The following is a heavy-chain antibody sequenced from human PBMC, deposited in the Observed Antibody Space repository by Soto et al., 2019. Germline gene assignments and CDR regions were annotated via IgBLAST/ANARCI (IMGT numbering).Heavy chain of an antibody. J-gene: IGHJ5*02. CDR2: INHSGST. D-gene: IGHD3-10*01. CDR1: GGSFSGYY. Sequence: SETLSLTCAVYGGSFSGYYWSWIRQPPGKGLEWIGEINHSGSTNYNPSLKSRVTISVDTSKNQFSLKLSSVTAADTAVYYCARRGITMVRGVMGTRRFDPWGQGTLVTVSS. V-gene: IGHV4-34*01. CDR3: ARRGITMVRGVMGTRRFDP.